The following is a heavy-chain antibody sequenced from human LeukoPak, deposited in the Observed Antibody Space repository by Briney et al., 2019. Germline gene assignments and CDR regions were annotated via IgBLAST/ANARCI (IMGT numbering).Heavy chain of an antibody. CDR1: GGTFSSYA. CDR3: ARDSIVVVPAAIDY. V-gene: IGHV1-69*05. CDR2: IIPIFGTP. J-gene: IGHJ4*02. Sequence: GASVKVSCKASGGTFSSYANSWVRQAPGQGLEWMGGIIPIFGTPNYAQKFQGRVTITTDESTSTAYMELSSLRSDDTAVYYCARDSIVVVPAAIDYWGQGTLVTVSS. D-gene: IGHD2-2*02.